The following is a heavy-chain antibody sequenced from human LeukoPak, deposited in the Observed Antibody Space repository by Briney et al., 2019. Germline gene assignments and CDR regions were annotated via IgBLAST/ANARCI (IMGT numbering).Heavy chain of an antibody. CDR1: GYTFTSYG. J-gene: IGHJ4*02. CDR3: ARGIVVVPAAVGYYFDY. CDR2: ISAYNGNT. D-gene: IGHD2-2*01. V-gene: IGHV1-18*01. Sequence: ASVKVSCKASGYTFTSYGISWVRQAPGQGLEWMGWISAYNGNTNYAQKFQGRVTMTRDTSISTAYMELSRLRSDDTAVYYCARGIVVVPAAVGYYFDYWGQGTLVTVSS.